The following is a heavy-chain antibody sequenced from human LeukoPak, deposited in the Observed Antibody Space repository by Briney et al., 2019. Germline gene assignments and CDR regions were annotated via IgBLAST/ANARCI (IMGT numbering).Heavy chain of an antibody. V-gene: IGHV3-15*01. CDR3: TTAPAGTFDY. CDR1: EFTVSSNY. J-gene: IGHJ4*02. CDR2: IKSKSVGGTT. Sequence: GGSLRLSCAASEFTVSSNYMSWVRQAPGKGLEWVGRIKSKSVGGTTDYAEPVKGRFTISRDDSKNTLYLEMNSLKTEDTAVYYCTTAPAGTFDYWGQGTLVTVSS. D-gene: IGHD1-26*01.